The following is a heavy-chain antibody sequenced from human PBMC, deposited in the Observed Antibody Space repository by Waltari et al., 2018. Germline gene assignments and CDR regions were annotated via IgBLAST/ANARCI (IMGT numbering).Heavy chain of an antibody. D-gene: IGHD6-19*01. Sequence: QLQLQESGPGLVKPSETLSLTCTVSGGSISSSSYYWGWIRQPPGKGLEWIGSIYYSGSTYYNPSLKSRVTISVDTSKNQFSLKLSSVTAADTAVYYCASLAVAGANWFDPWGQGTLVTVSS. CDR2: IYYSGST. J-gene: IGHJ5*02. CDR1: GGSISSSSYY. CDR3: ASLAVAGANWFDP. V-gene: IGHV4-39*01.